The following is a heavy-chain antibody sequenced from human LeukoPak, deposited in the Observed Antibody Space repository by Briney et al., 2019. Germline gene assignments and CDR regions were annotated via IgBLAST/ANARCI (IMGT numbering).Heavy chain of an antibody. D-gene: IGHD1-26*01. J-gene: IGHJ4*02. CDR3: VRDRSGGYSVDY. CDR1: GYSISGGYY. V-gene: IGHV4-38-2*02. Sequence: PSETLSLTCAVSGYSISGGYYWGWIRQPPGKGLEWIASMFHTGSTYYNPSLKSRVTLSIDTSKNQLSLKMNSLTAADTAVYYCVRDRSGGYSVDYWGQGTLVTVS. CDR2: MFHTGST.